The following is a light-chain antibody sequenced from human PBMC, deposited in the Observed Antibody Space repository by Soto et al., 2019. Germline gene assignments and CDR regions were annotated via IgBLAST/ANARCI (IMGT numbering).Light chain of an antibody. CDR3: QQYNRWRT. V-gene: IGKV3D-15*03. Sequence: EIVMTQSPATLSVYPRERATLSCRASESVSSNLAWYQQKPGQAPRLLIYAASSRATGIPARISGSGSGTEITLTISILQSEDFVVYYSQQYNRWRTFCQGANV. J-gene: IGKJ1*01. CDR2: AAS. CDR1: ESVSSN.